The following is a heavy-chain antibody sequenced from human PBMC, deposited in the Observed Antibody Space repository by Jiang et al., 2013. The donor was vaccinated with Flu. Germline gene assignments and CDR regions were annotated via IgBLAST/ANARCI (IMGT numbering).Heavy chain of an antibody. J-gene: IGHJ4*02. D-gene: IGHD1-26*01. V-gene: IGHV4-59*01. CDR3: ATVRGPYSGTYYFDY. Sequence: GLVKPSETLSLTCTVSGASISSYYWSWIRQPPGKGLEWIGYIYYSGSTNYNPSLKSRVTISVDTSKNQFSLKLNSVTAADTAVYYCATVRGPYSGTYYFDYWGQGTLVTVSS. CDR1: GASISSYY. CDR2: IYYSGST.